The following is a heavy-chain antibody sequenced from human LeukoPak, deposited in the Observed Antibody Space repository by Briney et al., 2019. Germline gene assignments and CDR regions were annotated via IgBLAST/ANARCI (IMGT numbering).Heavy chain of an antibody. Sequence: GGSLRLSCAASGFTFSSFTMHWVRQAPGKGLVWVSRINSDGINTSYADSVKGRFTISRDNAKNTLNLQMNSLRAEDTAVYYCARDLGQYYDTSDNWFDPWGQGTLVTVSS. CDR3: ARDLGQYYDTSDNWFDP. CDR2: INSDGINT. J-gene: IGHJ5*02. V-gene: IGHV3-74*01. D-gene: IGHD3-22*01. CDR1: GFTFSSFT.